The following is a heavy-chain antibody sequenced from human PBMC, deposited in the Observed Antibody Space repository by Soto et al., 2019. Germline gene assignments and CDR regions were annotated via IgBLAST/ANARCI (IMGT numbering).Heavy chain of an antibody. CDR2: ISGSGGST. CDR1: GFTFSSYA. V-gene: IGHV3-23*01. CDR3: AKADGRAIFGVVNYYYYGMDV. Sequence: GGSLRLSCAASGFTFSSYAMSWVRQAPGKGLEWVSAISGSGGSTYYADSVKGRFTISRDNSKNTLYLQMNSLRAEDTAVYYCAKADGRAIFGVVNYYYYGMDVWGQGTTVTVSS. D-gene: IGHD3-3*01. J-gene: IGHJ6*02.